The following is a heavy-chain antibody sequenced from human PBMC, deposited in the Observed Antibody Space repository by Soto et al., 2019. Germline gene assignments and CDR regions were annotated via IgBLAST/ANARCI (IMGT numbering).Heavy chain of an antibody. D-gene: IGHD3-10*01. V-gene: IGHV4-30-4*01. Sequence: SETLSLTCTVSGGSISSGDYYWSWIRQPPGKGLEWIGYIYYSGSTYYNPSLKSRVTISVDTSKNQFSLKLSSVTAADTAVYYCARKIRGLWYLDYWGQGTLVTVSS. CDR1: GGSISSGDYY. J-gene: IGHJ4*02. CDR2: IYYSGST. CDR3: ARKIRGLWYLDY.